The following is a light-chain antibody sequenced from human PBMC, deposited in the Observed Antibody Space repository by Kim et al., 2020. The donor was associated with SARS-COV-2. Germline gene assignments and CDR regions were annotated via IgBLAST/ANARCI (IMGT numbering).Light chain of an antibody. V-gene: IGLV3-9*01. J-gene: IGLJ2*01. Sequence: SVALGQTARITSGGNNIGSKNVHWYQQKPGQAPVLVIYRDSNRPSGIPERFSGSNSGNTATLTISRAQAGDEADYYCQVWDSSTVVFGGGTQLTVL. CDR3: QVWDSSTVV. CDR1: NIGSKN. CDR2: RDS.